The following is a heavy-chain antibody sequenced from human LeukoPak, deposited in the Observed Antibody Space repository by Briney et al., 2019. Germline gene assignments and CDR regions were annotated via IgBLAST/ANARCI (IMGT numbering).Heavy chain of an antibody. D-gene: IGHD6-13*01. CDR3: ARAAADPGGSNWFDP. CDR1: GGSISSYY. J-gene: IGHJ5*02. V-gene: IGHV4-34*01. CDR2: INHSGST. Sequence: TPSETLSLTCTVSGGSISSYYRSWIRQPPGKGLEWIGEINHSGSTNYNPSLKSRVTISVDTSKNQFSLKLSSVTAADTAVYYCARAAADPGGSNWFDPWGQGTLVTVSS.